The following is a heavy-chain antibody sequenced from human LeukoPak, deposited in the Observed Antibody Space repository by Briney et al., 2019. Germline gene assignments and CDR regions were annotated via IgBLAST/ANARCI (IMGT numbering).Heavy chain of an antibody. J-gene: IGHJ1*01. CDR3: ASGYCSGGSCPAEYFQH. CDR2: ISYDGSNK. D-gene: IGHD2-15*01. CDR1: GFTFSNYG. V-gene: IGHV3-30*03. Sequence: PGRSLRLSCTASGFTFSNYGIHWVRQATGKGLEWVAVISYDGSNKYYTDSVKGRFTISRDNSKNTLYLQMNSLRAEDTAVYYCASGYCSGGSCPAEYFQHWGQGTLVTVSS.